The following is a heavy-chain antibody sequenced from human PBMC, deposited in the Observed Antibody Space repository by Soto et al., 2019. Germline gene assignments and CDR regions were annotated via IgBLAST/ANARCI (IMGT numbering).Heavy chain of an antibody. CDR3: TTEKGY. V-gene: IGHV3-15*07. CDR2: IRSKTDGGTP. Sequence: EVQLVESGGGLVKPGASLRLSCAASGFTFTNAWMNWVRQAPGKGLEWVGRIRSKTDGGTPDYAAPVKGRFTISRDDSKNTLYVQMHSLKTEDTAIYYCTTEKGYWGQGTLVTVSS. CDR1: GFTFTNAW. J-gene: IGHJ4*02.